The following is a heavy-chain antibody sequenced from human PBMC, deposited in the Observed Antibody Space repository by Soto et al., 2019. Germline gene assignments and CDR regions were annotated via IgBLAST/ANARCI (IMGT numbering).Heavy chain of an antibody. D-gene: IGHD3-3*01. Sequence: VSLRLSGVASGFTFENYAMSGVRQAAGKGLEWVSAISGSGGTTYYSDSVKGRFTISRDNSKNTVYLQMNDLRVEDAAEYFCAKDSWAIFGVPAGEYYAMDVWGQGTTVTVSS. V-gene: IGHV3-23*01. CDR1: GFTFENYA. CDR3: AKDSWAIFGVPAGEYYAMDV. CDR2: ISGSGGTT. J-gene: IGHJ6*02.